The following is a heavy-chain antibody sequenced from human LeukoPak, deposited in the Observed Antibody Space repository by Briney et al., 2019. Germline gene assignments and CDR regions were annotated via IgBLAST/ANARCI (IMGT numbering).Heavy chain of an antibody. V-gene: IGHV3-30*04. J-gene: IGHJ4*02. CDR3: AREEHYDILTGYYRGGFDY. CDR1: GFTFSSYA. Sequence: GRSLRLSCAASGFTFSSYAMHWVRQAPGKGLEWVAVTSYDGSNKYYADSVKGRFTISRDNSKNTLYLQMNSLRAEDTAVYYCAREEHYDILTGYYRGGFDYWGQGTLVTVSS. D-gene: IGHD3-9*01. CDR2: TSYDGSNK.